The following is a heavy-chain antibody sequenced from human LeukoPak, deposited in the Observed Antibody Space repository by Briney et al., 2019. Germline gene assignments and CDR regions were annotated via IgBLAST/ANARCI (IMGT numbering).Heavy chain of an antibody. CDR1: GGSISSYY. J-gene: IGHJ5*02. CDR2: IYTSGST. D-gene: IGHD3-22*01. V-gene: IGHV4-4*07. Sequence: SETLSLTCTVSGGSISSYYWSWIRQPAGKGLEWIGRIYTSGSTNYNPSLKSRVTMSVDTSKNQFSLKLSSVTAADTAVYYCARAGGGNDDYYYDSSGYYAIDPWGQGTLVTVSS. CDR3: ARAGGGNDDYYYDSSGYYAIDP.